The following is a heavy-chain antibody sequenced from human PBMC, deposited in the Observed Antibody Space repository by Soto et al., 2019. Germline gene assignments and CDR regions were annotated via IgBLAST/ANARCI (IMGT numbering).Heavy chain of an antibody. CDR1: GFTFSSYA. V-gene: IGHV3-30-3*01. J-gene: IGHJ6*02. Sequence: QVQLVESGGGVVQPGRSLRLSCAASGFTFSSYAMHWVRQAPGKGLEWVAVISYDGSNKYYADSVKGRFTISRDNSKHTLYLQMTSLRAEGTAVYFCASTPRVQWELPYYYYGMDVWGQGTAVTVSS. CDR2: ISYDGSNK. D-gene: IGHD1-26*01. CDR3: ASTPRVQWELPYYYYGMDV.